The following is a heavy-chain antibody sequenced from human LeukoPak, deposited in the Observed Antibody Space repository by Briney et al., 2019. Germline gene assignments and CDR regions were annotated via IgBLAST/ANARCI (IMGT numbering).Heavy chain of an antibody. CDR3: AILGGYSPNWFDP. D-gene: IGHD3-22*01. CDR1: GGSFSGYY. J-gene: IGHJ5*02. V-gene: IGHV4-34*01. Sequence: PSETLSLTCAVYGGSFSGYYWSWIRQPPGKGLEWIGEINHSGSTNYNPSLKSRVTISVDTSKNQFSLKLSSVTAVDTAVYYCAILGGYSPNWFDPWGQGTLVTVSS. CDR2: INHSGST.